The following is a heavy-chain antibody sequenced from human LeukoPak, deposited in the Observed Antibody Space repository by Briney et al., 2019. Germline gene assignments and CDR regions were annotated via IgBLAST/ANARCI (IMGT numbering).Heavy chain of an antibody. CDR1: GYTFTNFH. CDR2: INPSGGRT. V-gene: IGHV1-46*01. J-gene: IGHJ3*02. Sequence: GASVKVSCKTSGYTFTNFHIHWVRQAPGQGLEWVGIINPSGGRTRFAQKFQGRVTMTSDMSTSTVYMELSSLRSEDTAVYYCARDAEYYYDSSGFYPEGSFDIWGQGTLVTVSS. CDR3: ARDAEYYYDSSGFYPEGSFDI. D-gene: IGHD3-22*01.